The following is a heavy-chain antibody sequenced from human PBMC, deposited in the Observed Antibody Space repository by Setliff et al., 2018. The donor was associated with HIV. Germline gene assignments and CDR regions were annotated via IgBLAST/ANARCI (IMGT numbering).Heavy chain of an antibody. CDR2: INPSGGST. D-gene: IGHD7-27*01. J-gene: IGHJ6*03. V-gene: IGHV1-46*01. CDR1: GYTFIDYF. Sequence: ASVKVSCKASGYTFIDYFIHWVRQAPGQGLEWMGIINPSGGSTSYAQQFQGRVTMTRDTSTSTVYMELSSLRSADTAVYYCARDTGDRFSYYYMDVWGKGTTVTVSS. CDR3: ARDTGDRFSYYYMDV.